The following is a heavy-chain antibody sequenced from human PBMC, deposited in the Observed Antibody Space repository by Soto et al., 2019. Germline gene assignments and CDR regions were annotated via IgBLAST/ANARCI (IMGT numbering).Heavy chain of an antibody. V-gene: IGHV5-51*01. Sequence: GESLNISCKGSGYSFTSYWIGWVRQMPGKGLEWMGIIYPGDSDTRYSPSFQGQVTISADKSISTAYLQWSSLKASDTAMYYCARFTGFWSGYTPYGMDVWGQGTTVTVSS. CDR2: IYPGDSDT. CDR3: ARFTGFWSGYTPYGMDV. CDR1: GYSFTSYW. D-gene: IGHD3-3*01. J-gene: IGHJ6*02.